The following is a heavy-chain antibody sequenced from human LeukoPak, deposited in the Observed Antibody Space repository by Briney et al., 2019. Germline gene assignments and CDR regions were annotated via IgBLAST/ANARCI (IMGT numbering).Heavy chain of an antibody. D-gene: IGHD5-18*01. J-gene: IGHJ4*02. CDR3: ARHRRWIQLWFYFDY. CDR2: INPNSGGT. CDR1: GYTFTGYY. Sequence: ASVKVSCKASGYTFTGYYMHWVRQAPGQGLEWMGWINPNSGGTNYAQKLQGRVTMTRDTSISTAYMELSRLRSDDTAVYYCARHRRWIQLWFYFDYWGQGTLVTVSS. V-gene: IGHV1-2*02.